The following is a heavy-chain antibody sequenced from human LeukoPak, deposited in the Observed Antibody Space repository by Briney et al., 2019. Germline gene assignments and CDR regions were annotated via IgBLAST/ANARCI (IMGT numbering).Heavy chain of an antibody. CDR3: ARDYAGDYYGSGSYGSWFDP. CDR1: GYTFTGYY. D-gene: IGHD3-10*01. CDR2: INPNSGGT. J-gene: IGHJ5*02. V-gene: IGHV1-2*02. Sequence: ASVKVSCKASGYTFTGYYMHWVRQAPGQGLEWMGWINPNSGGTNYAQKFQGRVTMTRDTSISTAYMELSRLRSDDTAVYCCARDYAGDYYGSGSYGSWFDPWGQGTLVTVSS.